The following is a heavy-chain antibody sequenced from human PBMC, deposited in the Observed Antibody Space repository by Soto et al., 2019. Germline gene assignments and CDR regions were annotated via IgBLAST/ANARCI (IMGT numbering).Heavy chain of an antibody. D-gene: IGHD1-26*01. Sequence: EVQLVESGGGLVQPGGSLRLSCAASGFTFSSYSMNWVRQAPGKGLEWVSYISSSSSTIYYANSVKGRFTISRDNAKNSLYLKINSLRAEDRAVYYCAREEGLLNWFDPRGQGTLVTVSS. CDR3: AREEGLLNWFDP. CDR2: ISSSSSTI. V-gene: IGHV3-48*01. J-gene: IGHJ5*02. CDR1: GFTFSSYS.